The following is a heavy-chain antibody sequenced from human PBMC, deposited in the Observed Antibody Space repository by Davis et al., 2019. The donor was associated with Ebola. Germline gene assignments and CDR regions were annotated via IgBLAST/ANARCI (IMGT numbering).Heavy chain of an antibody. V-gene: IGHV3-23*01. CDR1: GFTFSSYA. Sequence: GESLKISCAASGFTFSSYAMSWVRQAPGKGLEWVSAISGSGGSTYYADSVKGRFTISRDNSKNTLYLQMNSLRAEDTAVYYCARETPSHWYFDVWGRGTLVTVSS. CDR3: ARETPSHWYFDV. CDR2: ISGSGGST. D-gene: IGHD4-23*01. J-gene: IGHJ2*01.